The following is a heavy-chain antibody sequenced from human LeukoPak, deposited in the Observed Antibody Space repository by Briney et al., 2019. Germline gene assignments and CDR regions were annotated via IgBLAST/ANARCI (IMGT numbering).Heavy chain of an antibody. CDR1: GFTFTAYL. J-gene: IGHJ4*02. CDR2: MSSDGNAV. V-gene: IGHV3-30-3*01. Sequence: GSLRLSCAASGFTFTAYLIHWVRQAPGKGLEWVAVMSSDGNAVFYADSVKGRFTISRDNSKNTLYLQMNSLRAEDTAVYYCVRESEYYFDHSASFDYWGQGTLVTVSS. CDR3: VRESEYYFDHSASFDY. D-gene: IGHD3-22*01.